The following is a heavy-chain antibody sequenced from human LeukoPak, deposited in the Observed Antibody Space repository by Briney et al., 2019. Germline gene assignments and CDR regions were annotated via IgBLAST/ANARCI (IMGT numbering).Heavy chain of an antibody. V-gene: IGHV3-21*01. D-gene: IGHD3-10*01. J-gene: IGHJ6*04. CDR3: ARDPRHPYGSGRLDV. CDR1: GFTFSSYS. CDR2: ISSSSSYI. Sequence: GGSLRLSCAASGFTFSSYSMKWVRQAPGKGLEWVSSISSSSSYIYYADSVKGRFTISRDNAKNSLYLQMNSLRAEDTAVYYCARDPRHPYGSGRLDVWGKGTTVTVSS.